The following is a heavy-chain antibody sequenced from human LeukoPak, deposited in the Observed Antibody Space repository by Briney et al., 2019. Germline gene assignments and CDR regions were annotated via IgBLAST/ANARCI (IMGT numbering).Heavy chain of an antibody. J-gene: IGHJ4*02. Sequence: AGGSLRLSCAASGFTVSSNYMSWVRQAPGKGLEWIGSIYYSGSTYYNPSLKSRVTISVDTSKNQFSLKLSSVTAADTAVYYCARDSGFYFDYWGQGTLVTVSS. V-gene: IGHV4-39*07. CDR2: IYYSGST. D-gene: IGHD3-10*01. CDR3: ARDSGFYFDY. CDR1: GFTVSSNY.